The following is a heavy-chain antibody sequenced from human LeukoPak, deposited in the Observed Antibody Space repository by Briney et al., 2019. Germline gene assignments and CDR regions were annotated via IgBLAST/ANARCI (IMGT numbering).Heavy chain of an antibody. CDR3: AREEVTTRGYYYGMDV. D-gene: IGHD4-17*01. V-gene: IGHV4-31*03. CDR2: IYYSGST. J-gene: IGHJ6*02. Sequence: PSETLSLTCTVSGGSISSGGYYWSWIRQHPGKGLEWIGYIYYSGSTYYNPSLKSRVTISVDTSKNQFSLKLSSVTAADTAVYYCAREEVTTRGYYYGMDVWGQGTTVTVSS. CDR1: GGSISSGGYY.